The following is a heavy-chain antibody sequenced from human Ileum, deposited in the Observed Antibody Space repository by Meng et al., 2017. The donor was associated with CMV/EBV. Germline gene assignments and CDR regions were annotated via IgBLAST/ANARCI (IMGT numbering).Heavy chain of an antibody. CDR3: ATVVVAASNY. J-gene: IGHJ4*02. CDR2: ISSGGSTK. D-gene: IGHD2-15*01. V-gene: IGHV3-48*03. Sequence: GGSLRLSCSVSGDIFSNLWMYWVRQAPGKGLDWVSHISSGGSTKYYADSVKGRFTISRDNAKNSLYLQMNSLRAEDTAVYYCATVVVAASNYWGQGTLVTVSS. CDR1: GDIFSNLW.